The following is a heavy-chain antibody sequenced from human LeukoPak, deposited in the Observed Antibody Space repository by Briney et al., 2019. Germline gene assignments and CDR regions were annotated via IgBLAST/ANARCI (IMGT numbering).Heavy chain of an antibody. Sequence: ASVKVSCKASGYTFTGYYMHWVRQAPGQGLEWMGWINPNSGGTNYAQKFQGRVTMTRDTSISTAYMELSRLRSDDTAVYYCARDDIAVAGRGNWFDPWGQGTLVTVSS. D-gene: IGHD6-19*01. CDR2: INPNSGGT. CDR3: ARDDIAVAGRGNWFDP. CDR1: GYTFTGYY. V-gene: IGHV1-2*02. J-gene: IGHJ5*02.